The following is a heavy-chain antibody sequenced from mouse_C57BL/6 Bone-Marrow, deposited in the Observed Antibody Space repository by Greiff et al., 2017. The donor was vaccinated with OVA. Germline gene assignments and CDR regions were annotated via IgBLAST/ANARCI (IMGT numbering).Heavy chain of an antibody. CDR3: ARMPLRGAMDD. CDR2: IYPGGGST. D-gene: IGHD1-1*01. J-gene: IGHJ4*01. CDR1: GYTFNSFW. Sequence: VQLQQPGAELVKPGASVTMSCKASGYTFNSFWITWVKQMPGQGLVWIGDIYPGGGSTNSNEKFKSNATLTVYTSSSTAYMQLSSLTSEDAAVYYGARMPLRGAMDDWGQGTTVTVSS. V-gene: IGHV1-55*01.